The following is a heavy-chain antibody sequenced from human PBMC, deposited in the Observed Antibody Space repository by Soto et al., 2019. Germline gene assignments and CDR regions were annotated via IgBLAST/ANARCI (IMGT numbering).Heavy chain of an antibody. V-gene: IGHV3-30*18. J-gene: IGHJ4*02. CDR3: VKDGSLEVPDVPLEEYYFDH. CDR1: GFTFSGYG. CDR2: ISYHGRNK. D-gene: IGHD3-3*01. Sequence: LRLSCAASGFTFSGYGMHWVRQAPGKGLEWVAVISYHGRNKYYVDSVKGRFTISRDDSKNTLYLQMDSVRAEDTAVYYCVKDGSLEVPDVPLEEYYFDHWGQGTLVTVSS.